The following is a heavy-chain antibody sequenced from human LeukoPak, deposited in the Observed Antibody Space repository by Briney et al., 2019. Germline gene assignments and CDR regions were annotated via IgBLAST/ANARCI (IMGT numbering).Heavy chain of an antibody. CDR2: IYYSGST. J-gene: IGHJ3*02. D-gene: IGHD1-14*01. Sequence: SETLSLTCSVSGDSINSYYWGWIRQPPGKGLEWIGYIYYSGSTNYNPSLKSRLTISVDTSRNQFSLKLSSVIAADTAVYYCARLTKRNDPFAIWGQGTMVTVSS. CDR3: ARLTKRNDPFAI. V-gene: IGHV4-59*01. CDR1: GDSINSYY.